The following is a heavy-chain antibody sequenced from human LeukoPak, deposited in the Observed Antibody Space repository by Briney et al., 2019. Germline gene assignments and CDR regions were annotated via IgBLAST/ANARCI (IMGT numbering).Heavy chain of an antibody. Sequence: GGSLRLSCAASGFTFGSYGMHWVRQAPGKGLEWVAVISYDGSNKYYADSVKGRFTISRDNSKNTLYLQMNSLRAEDTAVYYCARGRYGDESTFDYWGQGTLVTVSS. J-gene: IGHJ4*02. V-gene: IGHV3-30*03. CDR3: ARGRYGDESTFDY. CDR1: GFTFGSYG. CDR2: ISYDGSNK. D-gene: IGHD4-17*01.